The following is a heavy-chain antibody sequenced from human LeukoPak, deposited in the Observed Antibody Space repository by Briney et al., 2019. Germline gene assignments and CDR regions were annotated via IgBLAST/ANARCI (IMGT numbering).Heavy chain of an antibody. V-gene: IGHV1-2*02. J-gene: IGHJ4*02. CDR2: INPNSGGT. D-gene: IGHD3-10*01. CDR1: GYTFIAYY. Sequence: ASVKVSCKASGYTFIAYYMHWVRQAPGQGLEWMGWINPNSGGTNYAQKFQGRVTMTRDTSISTAYMELSRLRSDDTAVYYCARAHSGSYYGPYYFDYWGQGTLVTVSS. CDR3: ARAHSGSYYGPYYFDY.